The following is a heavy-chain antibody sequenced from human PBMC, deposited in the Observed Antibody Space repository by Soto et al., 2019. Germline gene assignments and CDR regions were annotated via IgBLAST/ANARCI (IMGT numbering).Heavy chain of an antibody. D-gene: IGHD3-10*01. CDR1: GYSFTSYW. V-gene: IGHV5-10-1*01. J-gene: IGHJ6*02. CDR3: ASERRVTMVRGVIISGGDYYYYYGMDV. CDR2: IDPSDSYT. Sequence: ESLKISCKGSGYSFTSYWISWVRQMPGKGLEWMGRIDPSDSYTNYSPSFQGHVTISADKSISTAYLQWSSLKASDTAMYYCASERRVTMVRGVIISGGDYYYYYGMDVWGQGTTVTVSS.